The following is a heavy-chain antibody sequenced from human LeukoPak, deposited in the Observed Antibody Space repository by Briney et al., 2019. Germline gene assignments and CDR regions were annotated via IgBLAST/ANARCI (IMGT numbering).Heavy chain of an antibody. Sequence: SETLSLTCAVYGGSFSTYYWSWIRQPPGKGLEWIGEINHGGTTNFNPSLKSRVTISVDTSKNQFSLSLRSVTAADTAVYYCARGYPPAYLDTNAYLVYWGQRTLFTVTS. CDR2: INHGGTT. J-gene: IGHJ4*02. CDR1: GGSFSTYY. CDR3: ARGYPPAYLDTNAYLVY. D-gene: IGHD2-8*01. V-gene: IGHV4-34*01.